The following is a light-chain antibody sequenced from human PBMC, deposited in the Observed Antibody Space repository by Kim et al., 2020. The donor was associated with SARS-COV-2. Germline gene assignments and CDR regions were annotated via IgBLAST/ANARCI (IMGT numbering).Light chain of an antibody. CDR3: CSYAGSSSFV. CDR2: EVS. J-gene: IGLJ1*01. V-gene: IGLV2-23*02. CDR1: SSNIGSYNL. Sequence: GQSITFSCTGTSSNIGSYNLVSWYQQHPGKAPRVMFYEVSRRPSGVSNRFSGSKSGNTASLKISGLQAEDEADYYCCSYAGSSSFVFGTGTKVTVL.